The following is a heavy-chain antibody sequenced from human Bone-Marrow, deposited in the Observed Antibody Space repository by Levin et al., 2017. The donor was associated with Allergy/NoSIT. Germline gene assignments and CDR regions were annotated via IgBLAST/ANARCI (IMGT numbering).Heavy chain of an antibody. D-gene: IGHD3-22*01. CDR3: ARGQISGYYDYWGQGVLVTVSSGWTFCHCDYYSYYGMDV. V-gene: IGHV4-30-2*01. CDR1: GGSINSIAYS. J-gene: IGHJ6*02. Sequence: LSQTLSLTCALSGGSINSIAYSWSWIRQPPGKGLEWIGYTYHGGSTSYNPSLKSRVTISEDRSKNQFSLRLRSVTAADTAFYFCARGQISGYYDYWGQGVLVTVSSGWTFCHCDYYSYYGMDVWGQGTTVTVSS. CDR2: TYHGGST.